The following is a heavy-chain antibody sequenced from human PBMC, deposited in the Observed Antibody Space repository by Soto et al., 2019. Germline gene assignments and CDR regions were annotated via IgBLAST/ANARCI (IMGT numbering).Heavy chain of an antibody. J-gene: IGHJ4*02. CDR3: ERARDSIAVAGTGLNSVVDY. Sequence: QVQLVQSGAEVKKPGSSVQVSCKASGGTFSSYAISWVRQAPGQGLQWMGGIIPIFGTANYAQKFQGRVTITADVSTSTAYMARSRSSSADTALYYCERARDSIAVAGTGLNSVVDYWGQGTLVTVSS. V-gene: IGHV1-69*01. CDR2: IIPIFGTA. D-gene: IGHD6-19*01. CDR1: GGTFSSYA.